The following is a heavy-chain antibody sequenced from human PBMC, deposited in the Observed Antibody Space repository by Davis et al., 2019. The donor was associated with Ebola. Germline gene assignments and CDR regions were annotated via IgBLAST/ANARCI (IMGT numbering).Heavy chain of an antibody. CDR2: ISGGNYYI. CDR1: GFTFSSYA. Sequence: GGSLRLSCAASGFTFSSYAMNWVRQAPGKGLEWVSSISGGNYYIYYADSLKGRFTVSRDNAKNSLYLQMNSLRAEDTAVYYCVRDPALVVTGGGWFFGLWGRGTLVTVSS. V-gene: IGHV3-21*01. D-gene: IGHD2-21*02. J-gene: IGHJ2*01. CDR3: VRDPALVVTGGGWFFGL.